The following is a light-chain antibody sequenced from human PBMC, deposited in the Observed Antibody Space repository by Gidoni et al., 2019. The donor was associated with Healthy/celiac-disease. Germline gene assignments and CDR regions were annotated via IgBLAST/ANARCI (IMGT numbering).Light chain of an antibody. CDR2: DAS. CDR3: QQRSNWRGT. CDR1: QSVSSY. Sequence: IVLTQSPATLSLSPGERATLSCRASQSVSSYLAWYQQKPGQAPRLLIYDASNGATGIPARFSGSGCGTDFTLTISSLEPEDFAVYYCQQRSNWRGTFGPGTKVDIK. J-gene: IGKJ3*01. V-gene: IGKV3-11*01.